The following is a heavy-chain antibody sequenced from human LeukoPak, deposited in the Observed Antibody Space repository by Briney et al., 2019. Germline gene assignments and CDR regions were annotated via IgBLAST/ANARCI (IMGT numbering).Heavy chain of an antibody. V-gene: IGHV4-34*01. D-gene: IGHD1-1*01. Sequence: SETLSLTCAVYGGSFSGYHWSWIRQPPGKGLEWIGEINHSGSTNYNPSLKSRVTISVDTSKNQFSLKLSSVTAADTAVYYCARGRFRLERPPAIWGQGTQVTVSS. J-gene: IGHJ4*02. CDR3: ARGRFRLERPPAI. CDR2: INHSGST. CDR1: GGSFSGYH.